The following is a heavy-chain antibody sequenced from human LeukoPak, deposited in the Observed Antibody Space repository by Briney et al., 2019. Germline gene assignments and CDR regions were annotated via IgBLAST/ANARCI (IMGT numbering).Heavy chain of an antibody. D-gene: IGHD3-22*01. CDR2: INHGGST. V-gene: IGHV4-34*01. CDR3: ARGLGGYDSSGYYYSP. CDR1: GGSFSGYY. Sequence: SETLSLTCAVYGGSFSGYYWSWIRQPPGKGLEWIGEINHGGSTNYNPSLKSRVTISVDTSKNQFSLKLSSVTAADTAVYYCARGLGGYDSSGYYYSPWGQGTLVTVSS. J-gene: IGHJ5*02.